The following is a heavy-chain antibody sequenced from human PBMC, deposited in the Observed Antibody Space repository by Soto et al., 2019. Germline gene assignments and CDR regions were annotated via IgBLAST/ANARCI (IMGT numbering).Heavy chain of an antibody. D-gene: IGHD1-1*01. CDR3: ARRAVEPHYGMDV. CDR1: GGTFSSYA. Sequence: SVKVSCKASGGTFSSYAISWVRQAPGQGLEWMGGIIPIFGTANYAQKFQGRVTITADESTSTAYMELSSLRSEDTAVYYCARRAVEPHYGMDVWGQGTTVTVSS. CDR2: IIPIFGTA. J-gene: IGHJ6*02. V-gene: IGHV1-69*13.